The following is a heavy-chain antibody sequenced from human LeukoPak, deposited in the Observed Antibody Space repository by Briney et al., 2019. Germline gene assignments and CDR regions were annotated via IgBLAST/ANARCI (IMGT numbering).Heavy chain of an antibody. J-gene: IGHJ4*02. Sequence: GGSLRLSCGASGFTFTNAYMSWVRQAPGKGLEWVANIKPDGSETWYVDSVQGRFTVSRDNAKNSLHLQINSLRVEDTAVYYCARDHILCGSSCDYSWGQGTLVTVSS. D-gene: IGHD6-13*01. CDR1: GFTFTNAY. CDR2: IKPDGSET. V-gene: IGHV3-7*04. CDR3: ARDHILCGSSCDYS.